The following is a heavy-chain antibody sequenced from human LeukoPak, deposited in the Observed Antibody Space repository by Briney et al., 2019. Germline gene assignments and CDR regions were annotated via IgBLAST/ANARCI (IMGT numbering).Heavy chain of an antibody. J-gene: IGHJ3*02. D-gene: IGHD1-1*01. CDR3: ARVRGNWNDFVYAFDI. Sequence: PSETLSLTCAVYGGSFSGYYWSWIRQPPGKGLEWIGEINHSGSTNYNPSLKSRVTISVDTSKNQFSLKLSSVTAADTAVYYCARVRGNWNDFVYAFDIWGQGTMVTVSS. V-gene: IGHV4-34*01. CDR1: GGSFSGYY. CDR2: INHSGST.